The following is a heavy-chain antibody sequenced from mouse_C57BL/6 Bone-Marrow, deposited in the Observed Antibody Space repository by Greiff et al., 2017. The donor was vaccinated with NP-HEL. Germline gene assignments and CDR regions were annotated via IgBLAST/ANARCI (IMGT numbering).Heavy chain of an antibody. Sequence: VKVVESGAELARPGASVKLSCKASGYTFTSYGISWVKQRTGQGLEWIGEIYPRSGNTYYNEKFKGKATLTADKSSSTAYMELRSLTSEDSAVYFCARSGYGSWFAYWGQGTLVTVSA. CDR3: ARSGYGSWFAY. V-gene: IGHV1-81*01. CDR2: IYPRSGNT. J-gene: IGHJ3*01. CDR1: GYTFTSYG. D-gene: IGHD2-10*02.